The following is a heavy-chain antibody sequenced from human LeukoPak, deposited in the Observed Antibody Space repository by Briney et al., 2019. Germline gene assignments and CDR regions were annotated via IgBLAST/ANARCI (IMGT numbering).Heavy chain of an antibody. CDR2: ISAYSGNT. Sequence: ASVKVSCKASGYTFSSYGISWVRQAPGQGLEWMGWISAYSGNTNYAQKLQGRVTMTTDTSTSTAYMELRSLRSDDTAVYYCARESGVKGAGYMDVWGKGTTVTVSS. CDR1: GYTFSSYG. CDR3: ARESGVKGAGYMDV. D-gene: IGHD7-27*01. J-gene: IGHJ6*03. V-gene: IGHV1-18*01.